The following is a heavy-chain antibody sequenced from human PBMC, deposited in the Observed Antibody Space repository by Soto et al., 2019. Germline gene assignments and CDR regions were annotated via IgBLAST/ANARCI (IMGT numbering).Heavy chain of an antibody. CDR1: GYSFTSYW. J-gene: IGHJ5*02. CDR2: IYPGDSDT. D-gene: IGHD3-22*01. V-gene: IGHV5-51*01. CDR3: ARRDSSGYSNLFDP. Sequence: GESRKISWKGSGYSFTSYWIGWVRQMPGKGLEWMGIIYPGDSDTSYSPSFQGQVTIAADKSISTAYLQWSSLKASDTAMYYCARRDSSGYSNLFDPWGQGTLVTVSS.